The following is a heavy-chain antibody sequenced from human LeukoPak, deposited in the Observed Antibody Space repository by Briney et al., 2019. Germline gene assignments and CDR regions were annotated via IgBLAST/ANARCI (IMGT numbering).Heavy chain of an antibody. CDR1: GGSISSYY. CDR2: IYYSGST. J-gene: IGHJ2*01. Sequence: SETLSLTCTVSGGSISSYYWSWIRQPPGKELEWIGYIYYSGSTNYNPSLKSRVTISVDTSKNQFSLKLSSVTAADTAVYYCARLGGDYVFHVPYFDLWGRGTLVTVSS. V-gene: IGHV4-59*08. D-gene: IGHD4-17*01. CDR3: ARLGGDYVFHVPYFDL.